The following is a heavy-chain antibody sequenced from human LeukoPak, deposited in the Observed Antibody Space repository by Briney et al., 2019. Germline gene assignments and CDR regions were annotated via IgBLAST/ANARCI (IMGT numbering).Heavy chain of an antibody. J-gene: IGHJ4*02. Sequence: VKVSCKASGGTFSSYAISWVRQAPGQGLEWMGRIIPILGIANYAQKFQGRVTITADKSTSTAYMELSSLRSEDTAVYYCARGSPEGIAAAGTDYWGQGTLVTVSS. D-gene: IGHD6-13*01. CDR3: ARGSPEGIAAAGTDY. CDR1: GGTFSSYA. CDR2: IIPILGIA. V-gene: IGHV1-69*04.